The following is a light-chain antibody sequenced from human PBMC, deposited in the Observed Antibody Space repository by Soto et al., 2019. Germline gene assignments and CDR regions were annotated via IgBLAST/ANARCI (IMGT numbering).Light chain of an antibody. J-gene: IGKJ3*01. V-gene: IGKV3-20*01. Sequence: EIVLTQSPGTLSLSPGERATLSCRASQSVSSSYLAWYQQKPGQSPRLVIYGASSRATSIPDRFSGSGSGTGFTLTISRLEPEEFAVYYCQQYGSSPFSFGPGTKVDIK. CDR2: GAS. CDR1: QSVSSSY. CDR3: QQYGSSPFS.